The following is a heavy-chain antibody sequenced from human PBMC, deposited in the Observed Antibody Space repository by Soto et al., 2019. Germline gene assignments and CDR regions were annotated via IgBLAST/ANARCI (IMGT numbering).Heavy chain of an antibody. V-gene: IGHV3-15*01. J-gene: IGHJ5*02. CDR1: GFTFSHAW. Sequence: EMHLVDSGGGLVKPGGSLRLSCAASGFTFSHAWMSWVRQAPGKGLEWVGRIKSKADGETKDYGAPVRGRFTISRDDSQDILYLHMNSLRIEDTAVYYCCVIKRRDQYSTSGYWIDPWGPGTLVTVSS. D-gene: IGHD4-4*01. CDR3: CVIKRRDQYSTSGYWIDP. CDR2: IKSKADGETK.